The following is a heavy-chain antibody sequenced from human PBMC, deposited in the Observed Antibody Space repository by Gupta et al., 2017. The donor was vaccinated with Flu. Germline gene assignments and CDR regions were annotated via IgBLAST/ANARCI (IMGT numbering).Heavy chain of an antibody. J-gene: IGHJ3*02. D-gene: IGHD3-3*01. CDR2: IWYDGSNK. Sequence: QVQLVESGGGVVQPGRSLRLSCAASGFTFSSYGMHWVRQAPGKGLEWVAVIWYDGSNKYYADSVKGRFTISRDNSKNTLYLQMNSLRAEDTAVYYCARVFHSGTYDFWSGYHQNDAFDIWGQGTMVTVSS. V-gene: IGHV3-33*01. CDR1: GFTFSSYG. CDR3: ARVFHSGTYDFWSGYHQNDAFDI.